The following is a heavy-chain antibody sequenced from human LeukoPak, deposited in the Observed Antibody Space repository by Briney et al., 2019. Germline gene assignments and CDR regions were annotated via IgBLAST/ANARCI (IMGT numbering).Heavy chain of an antibody. J-gene: IGHJ5*02. V-gene: IGHV4-39*07. D-gene: IGHD1-26*01. Sequence: SETLSLTCTVSGGSISSSSYYWGWIRQPPGKGLEWIGNIYISGGTNYNPSLKNRVTISLDTSKDQFSLKLTSVTAADTAFYYCAKDWELGSWGQGTLVTVSS. CDR3: AKDWELGS. CDR2: IYISGGT. CDR1: GGSISSSSYY.